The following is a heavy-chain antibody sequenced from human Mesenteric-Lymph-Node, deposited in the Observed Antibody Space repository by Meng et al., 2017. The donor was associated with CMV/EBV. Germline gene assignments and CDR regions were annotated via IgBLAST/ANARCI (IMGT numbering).Heavy chain of an antibody. Sequence: SGPTLVKPPETLTLTCSVSGFSLSTARMGVSWIRQPPGKALEWLAHIFSNGEKSYSTSLKNRLTISKHTSRSQVVLTMINMDPMDTATYYCARILYTASATSDRFDTWGQGTLVTVSS. CDR1: GFSLSTARMG. CDR2: IFSNGEK. CDR3: ARILYTASATSDRFDT. D-gene: IGHD2-21*02. V-gene: IGHV2-26*01. J-gene: IGHJ5*02.